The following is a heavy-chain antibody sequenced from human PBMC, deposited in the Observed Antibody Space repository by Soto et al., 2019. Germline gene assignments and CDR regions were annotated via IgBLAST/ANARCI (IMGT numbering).Heavy chain of an antibody. Sequence: QVQLQESGPGLVKPSQTLSLTCTVSGGSISSGGYYWSWIRQHPGKGLEWIGYIYYSGSTYYNPSLKSRVTISVDTSKNQFSLKLSSVTAADTAVYYCAREDYYDSSGYYGLSYWGQGTLVTVSS. CDR1: GGSISSGGYY. D-gene: IGHD3-22*01. J-gene: IGHJ4*02. V-gene: IGHV4-31*03. CDR3: AREDYYDSSGYYGLSY. CDR2: IYYSGST.